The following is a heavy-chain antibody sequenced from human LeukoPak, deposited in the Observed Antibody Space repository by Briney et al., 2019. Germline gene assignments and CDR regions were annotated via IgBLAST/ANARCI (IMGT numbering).Heavy chain of an antibody. V-gene: IGHV4-39*01. CDR2: IYYSGST. CDR1: GGSISSSSYY. Sequence: SETLSLTCTVSGGSISSSSYYWGWIRQPPGKGLEWIGSIYYSGSTYYNPSLKSRVTISVDTSKNQFSLKLSSVTAADTAVYYCARGRRGPMDVWGQGTTVTVSS. J-gene: IGHJ6*02. CDR3: ARGRRGPMDV. D-gene: IGHD3-10*01.